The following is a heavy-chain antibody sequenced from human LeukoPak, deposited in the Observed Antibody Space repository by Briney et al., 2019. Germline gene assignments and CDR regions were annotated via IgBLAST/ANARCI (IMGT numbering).Heavy chain of an antibody. CDR3: ARGGCSGGSCYYIHGY. V-gene: IGHV1-2*02. J-gene: IGHJ4*02. D-gene: IGHD2-15*01. CDR1: GYTFTGYY. CDR2: INPNSGGT. Sequence: GASVKVSCKASGYTFTGYYMHWVRQAPGQGLEWMGWINPNSGGTNYAQKFQGRVTMTRDTSISTAYMELSRLRSDDTAVYYCARGGCSGGSCYYIHGYWGQGTLVTVSS.